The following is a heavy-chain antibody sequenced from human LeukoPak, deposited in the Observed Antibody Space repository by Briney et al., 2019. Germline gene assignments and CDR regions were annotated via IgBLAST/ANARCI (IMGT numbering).Heavy chain of an antibody. D-gene: IGHD6-13*01. V-gene: IGHV4-59*12. CDR1: GGSISSYY. CDR3: ARDAAAAGGGEFDY. CDR2: IYYSGST. J-gene: IGHJ4*02. Sequence: SESLSLTCTVAGGSISSYYWSWIRKLPGKVLFWIGYIYYSGSTNYNPSLKSRVTISVDTSKNQFSLKLSSVTAADTAVYYCARDAAAAGGGEFDYWGQGTLVTVSS.